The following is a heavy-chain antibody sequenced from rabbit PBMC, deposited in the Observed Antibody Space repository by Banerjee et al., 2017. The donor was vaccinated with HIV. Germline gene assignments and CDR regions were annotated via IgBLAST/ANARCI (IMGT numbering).Heavy chain of an antibody. CDR2: IHTSSGST. CDR3: ARGTATMTMVIKDFNL. J-gene: IGHJ4*01. V-gene: IGHV1S43*01. D-gene: IGHD2-1*01. CDR1: GIDFSSGYY. Sequence: QEQLEESGGGLVKPGGTLTLACKASGIDFSSGYYMCWVRQAPGKGLELIACIHTSSGSTWYASWVNGRFTISRSTSLNTVDLKMTSLTAADTATYFCARGTATMTMVIKDFNLWGPGTLVTVS.